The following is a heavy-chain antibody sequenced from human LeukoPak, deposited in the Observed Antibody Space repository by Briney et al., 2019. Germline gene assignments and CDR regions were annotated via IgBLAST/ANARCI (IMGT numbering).Heavy chain of an antibody. D-gene: IGHD3-10*01. CDR2: IYSGGST. CDR1: GFTVRNNY. Sequence: GGSLRLSCAASGFTVRNNYMSWVRQAPGKGLEWVSVIYSGGSTYYADSVKGRFTISRDNSKNTLYLQMNSLRAEDTAVYYCARDQHRFGELSTMDMDVWGQGTTVTVSS. J-gene: IGHJ6*02. CDR3: ARDQHRFGELSTMDMDV. V-gene: IGHV3-66*01.